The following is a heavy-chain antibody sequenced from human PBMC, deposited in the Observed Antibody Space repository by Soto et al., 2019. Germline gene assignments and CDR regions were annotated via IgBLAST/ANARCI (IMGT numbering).Heavy chain of an antibody. J-gene: IGHJ4*02. CDR3: AKGGLGTPNYYFDY. D-gene: IGHD1-1*01. CDR2: ISASAGST. V-gene: IGHV3-23*01. Sequence: GGSLRLSCAASGFTFSSYVMSWVRQAPGKGLEWVSAISASAGSTYYADSVKGRFTISRDNSKNTLYLQMNSLRAEDTAVYYCAKGGLGTPNYYFDYWGQGTLVTVSS. CDR1: GFTFSSYV.